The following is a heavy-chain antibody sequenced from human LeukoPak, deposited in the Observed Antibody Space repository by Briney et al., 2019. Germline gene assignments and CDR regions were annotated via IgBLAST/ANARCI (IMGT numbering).Heavy chain of an antibody. J-gene: IGHJ4*02. CDR3: AKDQRTISTFDY. Sequence: GGSLRLSCAASGFTFSNYGMSWVRQAPGKGLEWVSAISGSGSSSYYADSVRGRFTISRDNSKNTLYLQINSLRAEDTAIYYCAKDQRTISTFDYWGQGTLVTVSS. CDR1: GFTFSNYG. V-gene: IGHV3-23*01. CDR2: ISGSGSSS. D-gene: IGHD3-3*01.